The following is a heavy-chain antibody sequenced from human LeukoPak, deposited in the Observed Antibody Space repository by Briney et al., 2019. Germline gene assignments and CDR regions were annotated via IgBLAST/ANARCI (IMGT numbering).Heavy chain of an antibody. V-gene: IGHV4-59*11. CDR1: GGSISTHY. CDR3: ARLLDNDSSSDPDTFDM. J-gene: IGHJ3*02. CDR2: MYYSGKT. Sequence: KSSETLSLTCTVSGGSISTHYWSWIRQPPGKGLEWIGYMYYSGKTYYYPSLQRRVTISVDTSKNHFSLKLTSVTAADTAVYYCARLLDNDSSSDPDTFDMWGQGTMVTVSS. D-gene: IGHD3-22*01.